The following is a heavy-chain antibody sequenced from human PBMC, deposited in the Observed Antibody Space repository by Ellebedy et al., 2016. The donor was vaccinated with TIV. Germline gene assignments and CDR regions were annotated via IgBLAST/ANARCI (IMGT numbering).Heavy chain of an antibody. Sequence: ASVQVSCXASGYTFTDYGISWVRQAPGQGLEWMGWISAYNGNTNYAQKLQGRVTMTTDTSTSTVYMELSSLRSDDTAVYYCAREVSGSSAYEDYWGQGTLVTVSS. D-gene: IGHD3-22*01. CDR3: AREVSGSSAYEDY. J-gene: IGHJ4*02. CDR1: GYTFTDYG. CDR2: ISAYNGNT. V-gene: IGHV1-18*01.